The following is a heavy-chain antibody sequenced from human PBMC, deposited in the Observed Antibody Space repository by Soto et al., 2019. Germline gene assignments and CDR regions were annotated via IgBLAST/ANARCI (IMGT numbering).Heavy chain of an antibody. V-gene: IGHV3-23*01. J-gene: IGHJ6*02. CDR3: AKDRRPSFDVRRSSPYYGLHV. Sequence: GWTLGLSCAASGVTFSSYAMTWVRQAPGQGLEWVASISGSGGTTNYADSVKGRFTISRDNSKNTAYLQMNSLRAEDTAVYYYAKDRRPSFDVRRSSPYYGLHVWAHWTTLSV. CDR2: ISGSGGTT. CDR1: GVTFSSYA. D-gene: IGHD2-8*01.